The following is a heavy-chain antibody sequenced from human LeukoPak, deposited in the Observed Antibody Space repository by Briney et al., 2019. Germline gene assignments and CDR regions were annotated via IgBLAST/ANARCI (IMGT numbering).Heavy chain of an antibody. CDR1: GFSFSTHW. Sequence: GGSLRLSCTGSGFSFSTHWMSLVRQAPGKGLEWVANVRQDGSVKYYVDSVKGRFTISRDNARNSLDLQMNSLRADDTAVYYCARDLVYPTGSFVYDYWGQGTLVTVSS. CDR2: VRQDGSVK. D-gene: IGHD3-10*01. V-gene: IGHV3-7*01. J-gene: IGHJ4*02. CDR3: ARDLVYPTGSFVYDY.